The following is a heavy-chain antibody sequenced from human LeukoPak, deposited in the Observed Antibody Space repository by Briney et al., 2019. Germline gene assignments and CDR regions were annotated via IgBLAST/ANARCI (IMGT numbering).Heavy chain of an antibody. D-gene: IGHD1-26*01. Sequence: PGGSLRLSCAASGFTFSSYSMNWVRQAPGKGLEWVSSISSSSSYIYYADSVKGRFTISRDNAKNSLYLQVNSLRAEDTAVYYCASREGYRWELLNAFDIWGQGTMVTVSS. CDR1: GFTFSSYS. J-gene: IGHJ3*02. CDR2: ISSSSSYI. V-gene: IGHV3-21*01. CDR3: ASREGYRWELLNAFDI.